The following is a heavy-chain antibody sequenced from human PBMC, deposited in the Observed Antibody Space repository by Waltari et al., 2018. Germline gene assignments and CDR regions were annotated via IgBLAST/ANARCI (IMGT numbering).Heavy chain of an antibody. J-gene: IGHJ5*01. CDR1: GFTFSSYW. CDR2: INQDGNKL. Sequence: EVHLVESGGGLVQPGGSLRLSCAASGFTFSSYWMSWVRQAQGKGLEWVDNINQDGNKLYDVDSVEGRFTISRDNAKNSLYLQMNSLRAEDTAVYYCARDQMVTVTDDNWFDSWGQGNLVTVSS. CDR3: ARDQMVTVTDDNWFDS. D-gene: IGHD4-17*01. V-gene: IGHV3-7*01.